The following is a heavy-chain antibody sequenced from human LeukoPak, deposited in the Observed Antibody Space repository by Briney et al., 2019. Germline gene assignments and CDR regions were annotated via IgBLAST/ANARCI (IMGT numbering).Heavy chain of an antibody. CDR2: INTSGGST. Sequence: ASVTVSCKASGYTFTNYDINWVRQDTAQGLEWMGIINTSGGSTSYAQQFQGRVTMTTDTSTSTVYMERSSLRAEDTAVYYCARAGIGVPRVQNWCDPWGQGTLVTVSS. CDR3: ARAGIGVPRVQNWCDP. CDR1: GYTFTNYD. V-gene: IGHV1-46*01. D-gene: IGHD3-10*01. J-gene: IGHJ5*02.